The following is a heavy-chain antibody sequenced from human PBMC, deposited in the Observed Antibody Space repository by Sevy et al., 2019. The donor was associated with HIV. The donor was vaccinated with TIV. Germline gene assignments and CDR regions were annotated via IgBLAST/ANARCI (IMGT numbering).Heavy chain of an antibody. D-gene: IGHD3-16*01. CDR1: EFTFTSYT. Sequence: GGSLRLSCATSEFTFTSYTRNWVRQAPGKGLEWVSSISYSAEYIYYADSVKGRFTISRDNAKNSLFLQMNSLRVEDTAVYYCARDEGGYDPLDYWGQGTLVTVSS. J-gene: IGHJ4*02. CDR2: ISYSAEYI. CDR3: ARDEGGYDPLDY. V-gene: IGHV3-21*01.